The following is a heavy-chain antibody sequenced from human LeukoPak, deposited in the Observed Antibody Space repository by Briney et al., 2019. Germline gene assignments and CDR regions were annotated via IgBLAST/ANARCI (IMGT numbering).Heavy chain of an antibody. CDR3: AREARVGGALQY. D-gene: IGHD1-26*01. V-gene: IGHV3-74*03. J-gene: IGHJ4*02. CDR1: GLTFSTYW. CDR2: INPDGSIR. Sequence: GGSLRLSCAASGLTFSTYWMHWVRQAPGEGLGWVARINPDGSIRTYANSVQGRVTISRDTAKDTLFLQMNSLRAEDTAVYYCAREARVGGALQYWGQGTPVTVSS.